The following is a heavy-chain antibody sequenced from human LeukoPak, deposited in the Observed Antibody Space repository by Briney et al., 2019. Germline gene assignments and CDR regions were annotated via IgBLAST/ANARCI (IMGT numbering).Heavy chain of an antibody. Sequence: GASVKVSCKASGYTFTSYGISWLRQAPGQGLEWMGWISAYNGNTNYAQKLQGRVTMTTDTSTSTAYMELRSLRSDDTAVYYCARGFFPYNSSPFDYWGQGTLVTVSS. CDR2: ISAYNGNT. D-gene: IGHD6-6*01. CDR1: GYTFTSYG. CDR3: ARGFFPYNSSPFDY. V-gene: IGHV1-18*01. J-gene: IGHJ4*02.